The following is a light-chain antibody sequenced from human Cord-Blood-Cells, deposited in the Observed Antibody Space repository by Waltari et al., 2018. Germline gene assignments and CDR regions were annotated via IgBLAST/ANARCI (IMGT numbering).Light chain of an antibody. CDR1: QSISSH. CDR3: QQSYSTPYT. Sequence: DIQMTQSPSSLSASVGDRVTITCRASQSISSHLNWYQQKPVKAPKLLIYAASSLQSGVPSRFSGSGSGTDFTRTISSLQPEDFATYYCQQSYSTPYTFGQGTKLEIK. J-gene: IGKJ2*01. V-gene: IGKV1-39*01. CDR2: AAS.